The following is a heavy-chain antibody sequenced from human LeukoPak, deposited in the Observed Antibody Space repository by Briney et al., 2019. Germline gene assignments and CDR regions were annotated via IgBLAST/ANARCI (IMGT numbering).Heavy chain of an antibody. CDR3: ASILGYCTNGVCSDY. CDR2: ISYDGSNK. Sequence: GGSLRLSCAASGFTFSSYAMHWVRQAPGKGLEWVAVISYDGSNKYYADSVKGRFTISRDNSKNTLYLQMNSLRAEDTAVYYCASILGYCTNGVCSDYWGREPWSPSPQ. CDR1: GFTFSSYA. D-gene: IGHD2-8*01. V-gene: IGHV3-30-3*01. J-gene: IGHJ4*02.